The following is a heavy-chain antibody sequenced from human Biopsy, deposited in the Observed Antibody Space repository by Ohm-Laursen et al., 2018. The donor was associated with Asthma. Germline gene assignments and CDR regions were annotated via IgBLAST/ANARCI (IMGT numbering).Heavy chain of an antibody. CDR3: ARGLDYSGRSGFDY. J-gene: IGHJ4*02. CDR2: MSYDGSIK. V-gene: IGHV3-30*03. CDR1: GFMFRSFG. Sequence: SLRLSCAASGFMFRSFGMHWVRQAPGKGLEWVAVMSYDGSIKDYADSVKGRFTISRDNSMNTLYLHMNSLRVEDTAVYYCARGLDYSGRSGFDYWGQGTLVTVSS. D-gene: IGHD3-10*01.